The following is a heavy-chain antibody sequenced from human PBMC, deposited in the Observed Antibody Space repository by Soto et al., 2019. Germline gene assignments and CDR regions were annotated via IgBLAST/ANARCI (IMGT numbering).Heavy chain of an antibody. D-gene: IGHD3-10*01. Sequence: SETLSLTCTVSGGSISSSSLQWGWIRQPPGRGLDWVGSIFSSGGTYYDPSLKSRVTISVHTSNNQFSLKLSSVAAADTAVYYCARQYYYGSGRQIDYWGQGTLVTVSS. CDR3: ARQYYYGSGRQIDY. V-gene: IGHV4-39*01. CDR2: IFSSGGT. J-gene: IGHJ4*02. CDR1: GGSISSSSLQ.